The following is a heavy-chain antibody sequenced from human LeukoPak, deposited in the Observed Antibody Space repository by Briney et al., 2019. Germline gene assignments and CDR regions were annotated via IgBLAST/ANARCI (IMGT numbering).Heavy chain of an antibody. CDR1: GFTFSSYS. CDR3: ARDPQALYYYMDV. J-gene: IGHJ6*03. V-gene: IGHV3-21*01. Sequence: PGGSLRLSCAASGFTFSSYSMNWVRQAPGKGLEWVSSISSSSSYIYYADSVKGRFTISRDNAKNSLYLQMNSLRAEDTAVYYCARDPQALYYYMDVWGKGTTVTVSS. CDR2: ISSSSSYI.